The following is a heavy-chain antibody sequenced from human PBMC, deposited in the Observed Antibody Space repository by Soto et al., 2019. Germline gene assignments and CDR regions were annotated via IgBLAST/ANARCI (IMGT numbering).Heavy chain of an antibody. D-gene: IGHD3-10*01. J-gene: IGHJ6*02. CDR1: GFTFRSYG. Sequence: QVQLVESGGGVVQPGRSLRLSCAASGFTFRSYGMHWVRQAPGKGLEWVAVISYDGREIHYVDSVKGRFTISRDNSKDTLYLQMNSLRGEDTAVYFCANGKDGVSYYYGMDVWGPGTTVVVSS. CDR2: ISYDGREI. CDR3: ANGKDGVSYYYGMDV. V-gene: IGHV3-30*18.